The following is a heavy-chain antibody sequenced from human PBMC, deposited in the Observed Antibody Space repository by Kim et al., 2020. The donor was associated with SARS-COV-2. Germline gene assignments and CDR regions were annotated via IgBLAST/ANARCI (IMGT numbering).Heavy chain of an antibody. CDR3: ARGNDANSGVYDY. V-gene: IGHV3-33*01. CDR2: IWYDASKK. CDR1: GFTFRSYG. J-gene: IGHJ4*02. Sequence: GGSLRLSCAASGFTFRSYGMHWVRQAPGKGPEWVAVIWYDASKKYYIDSVKGRFTISRDNSKNTLFLQIDTLRAEDTAIYYCARGNDANSGVYDYWGQGTLVTVSS. D-gene: IGHD1-1*01.